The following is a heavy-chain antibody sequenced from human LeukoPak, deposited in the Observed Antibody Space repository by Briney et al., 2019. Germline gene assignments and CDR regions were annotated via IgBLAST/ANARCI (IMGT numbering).Heavy chain of an antibody. V-gene: IGHV1-2*02. CDR2: INPNSGGT. CDR1: GYTFTGYY. J-gene: IGHJ4*02. Sequence: ASVKVSCKASGYTFTGYYMHWVRQAPGQGLEWMGWINPNSGGTNYAQKFQGRVTMTTDTSTSTAYMELSSLRSEDTAVFYCTRAYTAIVLDYWGQGTLVTVSS. CDR3: TRAYTAIVLDY. D-gene: IGHD5-18*01.